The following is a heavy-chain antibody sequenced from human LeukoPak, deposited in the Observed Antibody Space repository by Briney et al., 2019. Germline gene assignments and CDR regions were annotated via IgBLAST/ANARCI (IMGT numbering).Heavy chain of an antibody. V-gene: IGHV4-34*01. Sequence: SETLSLTCAVYGGSFSGYYWSWIRQPPGKGLGWIGEINHSGSTNYNPSLKSRVTISVDTSENQFSLKLSSVTAADTAVYYCARGSVVVVPAARIFDYWGQGTLVTVSS. D-gene: IGHD2-2*01. J-gene: IGHJ4*02. CDR3: ARGSVVVVPAARIFDY. CDR2: INHSGST. CDR1: GGSFSGYY.